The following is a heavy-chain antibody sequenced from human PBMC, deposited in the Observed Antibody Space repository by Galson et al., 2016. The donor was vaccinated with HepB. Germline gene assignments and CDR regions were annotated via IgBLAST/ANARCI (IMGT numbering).Heavy chain of an antibody. CDR1: GFTFDDYA. V-gene: IGHV3-9*01. D-gene: IGHD2-15*01. J-gene: IGHJ4*02. CDR3: AKDMGEATIVMVAPFDY. Sequence: LRLSCAASGFTFDDYATHWVRQAPGKGLEWVSGISWNSGSIGYADSVEGRFIISRDNAKNSLYLQMNSLRAEDTAFYYCAKDMGEATIVMVAPFDYWGQGTLVTVSS. CDR2: ISWNSGSI.